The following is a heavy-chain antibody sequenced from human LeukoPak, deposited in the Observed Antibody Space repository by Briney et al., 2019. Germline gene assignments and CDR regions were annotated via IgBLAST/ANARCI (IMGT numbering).Heavy chain of an antibody. CDR2: ISDDGGSI. Sequence: GGSLRLSCAASGFTFSSFGMTWVRQAPGKGLEWLSAISDDGGSIFYADSVKGRFTIARDNSKNSLYLQMNSLRADDTAVYYCARREDYYGSGSYAFDIWGQGTMVTVSS. V-gene: IGHV3-23*01. D-gene: IGHD3-10*01. CDR3: ARREDYYGSGSYAFDI. J-gene: IGHJ3*02. CDR1: GFTFSSFG.